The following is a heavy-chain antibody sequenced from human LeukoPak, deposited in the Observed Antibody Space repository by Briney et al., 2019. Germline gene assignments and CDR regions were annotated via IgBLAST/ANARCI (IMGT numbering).Heavy chain of an antibody. Sequence: ASVEVSCKASEGTFSSYAISWLRQSPGQGLERMGGIIPIFGTANYAQKFQGGVTITTDESTSTAYMELSSLRSEHTAVYYCARVQYSSSSFGYYYYYMDVWGKGTTVTVSS. V-gene: IGHV1-69*05. CDR3: ARVQYSSSSFGYYYYYMDV. CDR1: EGTFSSYA. D-gene: IGHD6-6*01. CDR2: IIPIFGTA. J-gene: IGHJ6*03.